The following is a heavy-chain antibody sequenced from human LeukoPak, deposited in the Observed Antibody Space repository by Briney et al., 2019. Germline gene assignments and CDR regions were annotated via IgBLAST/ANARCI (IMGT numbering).Heavy chain of an antibody. Sequence: SQTLSLTCAISGDTVSSNSAAWNWLRQSPSRGLEWLVRTYYRSKWYNDYAVSVKSRITINPDTSKNQFSLQLNSVTPEDTAVYYCARVKVLGENWFDPWGQGTLVTVSS. J-gene: IGHJ5*02. CDR3: ARVKVLGENWFDP. D-gene: IGHD1-26*01. CDR1: GDTVSSNSAA. V-gene: IGHV6-1*01. CDR2: TYYRSKWYN.